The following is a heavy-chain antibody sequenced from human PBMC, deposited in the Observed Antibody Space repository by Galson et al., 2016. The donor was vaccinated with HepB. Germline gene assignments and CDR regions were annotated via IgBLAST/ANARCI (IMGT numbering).Heavy chain of an antibody. V-gene: IGHV3-48*02. CDR1: GFTFSSYS. Sequence: SLRLSCAASGFTFSSYSMNWVRQAPGKGLEWVSHISSSGSSTYYADSVKGRFTISRDNAKDSLYLQMNSLRDDDTAVYYCRYYNNGADYWGQGTLVTVSS. D-gene: IGHD3-10*01. J-gene: IGHJ4*02. CDR2: ISSSGSST. CDR3: RYYNNGADY.